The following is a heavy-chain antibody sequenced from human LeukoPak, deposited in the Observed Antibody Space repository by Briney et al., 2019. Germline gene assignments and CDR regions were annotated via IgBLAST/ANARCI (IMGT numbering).Heavy chain of an antibody. CDR1: GFTFGDYA. J-gene: IGHJ4*02. D-gene: IGHD3-10*01. CDR2: IRSKAYGGTT. V-gene: IGHV3-49*04. CDR3: TGNYYGSGSYADFDY. Sequence: GGSLRLSCTASGFTFGDYAMSWVRQAPGKGLEWVGFIRSKAYGGTTEYAASVKGRFTISRDDSKSIAYLQMNSLKTEDTAVYYCTGNYYGSGSYADFDYWGQGTLVTVSS.